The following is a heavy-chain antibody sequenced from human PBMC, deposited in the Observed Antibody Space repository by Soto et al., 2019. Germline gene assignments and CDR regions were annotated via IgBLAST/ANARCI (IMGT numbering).Heavy chain of an antibody. Sequence: QVQLVQSGAEVKKPGSSVNVSCKASVGTFSTFGVSWVRQVPGQGLEWMAAIIPFSCTTNYAQRFPGRVTVTGCESTPTVNIELSSLMSPYTAVYFCARQLSLGFCYGNICFFPLDLWGQGTMVTVTS. CDR1: VGTFSTFG. CDR3: ARQLSLGFCYGNICFFPLDL. D-gene: IGHD5-18*01. V-gene: IGHV1-69*01. CDR2: IIPFSCTT. J-gene: IGHJ3*01.